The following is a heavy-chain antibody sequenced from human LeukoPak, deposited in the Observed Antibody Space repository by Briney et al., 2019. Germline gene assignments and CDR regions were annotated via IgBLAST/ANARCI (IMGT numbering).Heavy chain of an antibody. J-gene: IGHJ6*03. CDR3: ARYRRGLGYMDV. V-gene: IGHV3-20*04. Sequence: GGSLRLSCAASGFTFSSYGMSWVRQAPGKGLEWVSGISWNGGSTGYADSVKGRFTISRDNAKNSLHLQMNSLRAEDTALYYCARYRRGLGYMDVWGKGPRVTVSS. CDR2: ISWNGGST. D-gene: IGHD3-10*01. CDR1: GFTFSSYG.